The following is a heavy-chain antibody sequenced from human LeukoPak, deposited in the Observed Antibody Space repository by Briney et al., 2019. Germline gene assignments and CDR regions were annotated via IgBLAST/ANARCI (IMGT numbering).Heavy chain of an antibody. Sequence: ASVKVSCKASGYTFTSYNVNWVRQATGQGLELVGWVNPNSGYTVYAQKFRGRVTMTRDTSISTAYMELSSLRSEDTAVYYCARAVGAPRHFDYWGQGTLVTVSS. J-gene: IGHJ4*02. CDR3: ARAVGAPRHFDY. CDR1: GYTFTSYN. CDR2: VNPNSGYT. V-gene: IGHV1-8*01. D-gene: IGHD1-26*01.